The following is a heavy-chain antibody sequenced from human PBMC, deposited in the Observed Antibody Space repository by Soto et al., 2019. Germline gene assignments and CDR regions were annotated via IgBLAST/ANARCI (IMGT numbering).Heavy chain of an antibody. CDR1: GGSISSYY. D-gene: IGHD3-10*01. CDR2: IYYSGST. V-gene: IGHV4-59*01. CDR3: ARDRWGEDGSGSYSLDY. Sequence: QVPLQESGPGLVKPSETLSLTCTVSGGSISSYYWSWIRQPPGKGLEWIGYIYYSGSTNYNPSLKSRVTISVDTSKNRFSLRLSSVTAADTAVYYCARDRWGEDGSGSYSLDYWGQGTLVTVSS. J-gene: IGHJ4*02.